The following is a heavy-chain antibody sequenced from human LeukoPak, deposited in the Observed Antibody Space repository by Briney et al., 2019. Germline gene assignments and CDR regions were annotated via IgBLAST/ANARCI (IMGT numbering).Heavy chain of an antibody. CDR2: ISSSSSYI. CDR3: GRGIPFDY. V-gene: IGHV3-21*01. Sequence: ETLSLTCAVYGGSFSGYYWSWIRQPPGKGLEWVSSISSSSSYIYYADSVKGRFTISRDNAKNSLYLQMNSLRAEDTAVYYCGRGIPFDYWGQGTLVTVSS. D-gene: IGHD3-16*01. J-gene: IGHJ4*02. CDR1: GGSFSGYY.